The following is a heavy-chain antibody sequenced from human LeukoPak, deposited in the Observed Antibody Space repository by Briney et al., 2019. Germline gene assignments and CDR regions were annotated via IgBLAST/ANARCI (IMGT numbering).Heavy chain of an antibody. V-gene: IGHV4-59*08. CDR2: IYYSGSI. J-gene: IGHJ4*02. Sequence: PSETLSLTCTVSGGSISSYYWSWIRQPPEKGLEWIGYIYYSGSINYNPSLKSRVTISVDTSKNQFSLKQRSVTAADTAVYYCARYSGSYSGFDYWGQGTLVTVSS. CDR1: GGSISSYY. D-gene: IGHD1-26*01. CDR3: ARYSGSYSGFDY.